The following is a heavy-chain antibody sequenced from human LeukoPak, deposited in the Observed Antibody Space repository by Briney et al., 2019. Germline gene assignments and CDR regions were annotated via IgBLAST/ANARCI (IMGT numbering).Heavy chain of an antibody. CDR3: ATADLTGYYGGDY. D-gene: IGHD3-9*01. V-gene: IGHV3-21*01. CDR1: AFTFSNYN. Sequence: PGGSLRLSCAASAFTFSNYNMIWVPQAPGKGLEWVSSISSSATYLYYADSVKGRFTISRDDAKHSLFLQMNSLRAEDTAVYYCATADLTGYYGGDYWGQGTLVTVSS. J-gene: IGHJ4*02. CDR2: ISSSATYL.